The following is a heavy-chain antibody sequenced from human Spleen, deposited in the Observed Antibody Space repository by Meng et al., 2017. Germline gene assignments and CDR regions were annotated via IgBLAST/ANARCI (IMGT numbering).Heavy chain of an antibody. Sequence: GESLKISCAASGFTFSTYWMHWVRQAPGKGLEWVSTINNDGKNTHYADSVKGRFIISRDNSKDTFYLEMNRLRAEDTAIYYCARDAGCLTGTMFDHWGQGTQVTVSS. CDR2: INNDGKNT. V-gene: IGHV3-74*01. CDR1: GFTFSTYW. CDR3: ARDAGCLTGTMFDH. D-gene: IGHD4-17*01. J-gene: IGHJ4*02.